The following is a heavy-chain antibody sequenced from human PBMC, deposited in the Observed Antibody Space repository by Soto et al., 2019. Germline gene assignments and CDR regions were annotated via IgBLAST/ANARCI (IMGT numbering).Heavy chain of an antibody. Sequence: GGSLRLSCAASGFTFSSYGMHWVRQAPGKGLEWVAVISYNGSHKYYADSVKGRFTISRDNSKNTLYLQMNSLRAEDTAVYYFAPLRDFWSGYYTNQPFDPWGQGTLVTVSS. CDR1: GFTFSSYG. J-gene: IGHJ5*02. CDR3: APLRDFWSGYYTNQPFDP. CDR2: ISYNGSHK. V-gene: IGHV3-30*03. D-gene: IGHD3-3*01.